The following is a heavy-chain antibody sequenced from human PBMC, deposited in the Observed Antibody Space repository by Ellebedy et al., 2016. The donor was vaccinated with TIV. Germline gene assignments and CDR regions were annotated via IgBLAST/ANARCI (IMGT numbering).Heavy chain of an antibody. Sequence: GESLKISXAASGFTFRTYWMHWVRQAPGKGLVWVSRISGDGSSTIYADSVRGRFTISRDNARNTLYLQMNSLKTEDTAVYFCTTDGPYYDELTAYYYYAMAVWGQGATVTVSS. D-gene: IGHD3-9*01. V-gene: IGHV3-74*01. CDR3: TTDGPYYDELTAYYYYAMAV. CDR2: ISGDGSST. CDR1: GFTFRTYW. J-gene: IGHJ6*02.